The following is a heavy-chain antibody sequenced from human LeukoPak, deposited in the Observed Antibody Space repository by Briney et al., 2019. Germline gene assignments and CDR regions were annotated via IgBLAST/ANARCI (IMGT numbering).Heavy chain of an antibody. CDR3: ARESGYDLDAFDV. V-gene: IGHV3-74*01. CDR1: GFTFSSYW. Sequence: GGSLRLSCAASGFTFSSYWMHWVRQAPGKGLVGVSRINSGGSSTSYADSVKGRFTISRDNAKNTLYLQMNSLRAEDTAVYYCARESGYDLDAFDVWGQGTMVTVSS. CDR2: INSGGSST. J-gene: IGHJ3*01. D-gene: IGHD5-12*01.